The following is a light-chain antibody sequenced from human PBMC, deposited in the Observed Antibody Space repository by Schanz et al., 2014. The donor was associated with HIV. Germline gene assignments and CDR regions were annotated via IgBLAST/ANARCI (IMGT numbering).Light chain of an antibody. CDR2: GAS. CDR1: QSLGGSQ. Sequence: EIVLTQSPATLSLSPGERATLSCRASQSLGGSQLAWYQHKPGQAPRLLIYGASTRVTGIPARFSGSGSGTEFTLTISSLQSEDFATYYCQQSYSTRTFGQGTKVEIK. V-gene: IGKV3D-7*01. J-gene: IGKJ1*01. CDR3: QQSYSTRT.